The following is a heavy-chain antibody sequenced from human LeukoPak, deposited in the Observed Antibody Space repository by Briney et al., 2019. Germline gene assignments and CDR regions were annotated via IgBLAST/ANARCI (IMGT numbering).Heavy chain of an antibody. CDR2: ISSSGSTI. CDR1: GFTFSSYE. Sequence: PGGSLRLSCAASGFTFSSYEMNWVRQAPGKGLEWVSYISSSGSTIYYADSVKGRFTISRDNAKNSLYLQMNSLRAEDTAVYYCARDMDEYSYGYFCYWGQGTLVTVSS. CDR3: ARDMDEYSYGYFCY. J-gene: IGHJ4*02. D-gene: IGHD5-18*01. V-gene: IGHV3-48*03.